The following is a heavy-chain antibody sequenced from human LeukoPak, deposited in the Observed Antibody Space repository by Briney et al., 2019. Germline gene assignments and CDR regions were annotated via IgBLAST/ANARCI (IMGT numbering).Heavy chain of an antibody. CDR2: IYPGDSDT. CDR3: ARAYYYDSSGYLYYFDY. Sequence: GESLKISCKGSAYSFTSYWIGWVRQMPGKGLEWMGIIYPGDSDTRYSPSFQGQVTMSADKSISTAYLQWSSLKASDTAMYYCARAYYYDSSGYLYYFDYWGQGTLVTVSS. J-gene: IGHJ4*02. D-gene: IGHD3-22*01. CDR1: AYSFTSYW. V-gene: IGHV5-51*01.